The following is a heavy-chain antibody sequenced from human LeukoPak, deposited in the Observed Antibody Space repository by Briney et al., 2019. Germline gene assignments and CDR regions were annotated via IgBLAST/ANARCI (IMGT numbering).Heavy chain of an antibody. D-gene: IGHD3-10*01. CDR2: MNPNSGNT. Sequence: GASVKVSCKASGYTFTSYDINWVRHATGQGLEWMGWMNPNSGNTGYAQQSQGRVTMTRNTSISTAYMELSGLRSEDTAVYCCARGGEGDYFDYWGQGTLVTVCS. CDR1: GYTFTSYD. J-gene: IGHJ4*02. CDR3: ARGGEGDYFDY. V-gene: IGHV1-8*01.